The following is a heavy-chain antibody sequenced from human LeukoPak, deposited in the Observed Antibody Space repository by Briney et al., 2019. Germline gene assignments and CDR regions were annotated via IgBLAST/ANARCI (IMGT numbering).Heavy chain of an antibody. CDR2: IIPIFGSS. V-gene: IGHV1-69*13. Sequence: ASVKVSCKASGGTFSSSAISWVRQAPGQGLEWLGGIIPIFGSSNYAQNFQDRVTITADESTSTAYMELGSLRSEDTAVYYCASVTTVTTKGHGAFDIWGQGTMVTVSS. CDR1: GGTFSSSA. D-gene: IGHD4-17*01. CDR3: ASVTTVTTKGHGAFDI. J-gene: IGHJ3*02.